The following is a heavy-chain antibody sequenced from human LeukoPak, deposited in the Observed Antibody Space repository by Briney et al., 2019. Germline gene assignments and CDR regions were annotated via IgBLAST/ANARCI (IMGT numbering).Heavy chain of an antibody. CDR1: GGSISSYY. J-gene: IGHJ6*03. D-gene: IGHD6-13*01. CDR3: ARSSSRPKYYYYYMDV. V-gene: IGHV4-59*01. CDR2: IYYSGST. Sequence: SETLSLTCTVSGGSISSYYWSWIRQPPGKGLEWIGYIYYSGSTNYNPSLKSRVTISVDTSKNQFSLKLSPVTAADTAVYYCARSSSRPKYYYYYMDVWGKGTTVTVSS.